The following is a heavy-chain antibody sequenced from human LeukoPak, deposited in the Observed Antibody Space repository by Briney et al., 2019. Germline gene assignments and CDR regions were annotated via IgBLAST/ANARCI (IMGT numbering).Heavy chain of an antibody. CDR1: GGSISSYY. D-gene: IGHD4-17*01. Sequence: KPSETLSLTSTVSGGSISSYYWSWIRQPPGKGLEWIGYIYYSGSTNYNPSLKSRVTISVDTSKNQFSLKRSSVTAADTAVYYCARRAGEYSHPYDYWGQGTLVTVSS. V-gene: IGHV4-59*08. J-gene: IGHJ4*02. CDR2: IYYSGST. CDR3: ARRAGEYSHPYDY.